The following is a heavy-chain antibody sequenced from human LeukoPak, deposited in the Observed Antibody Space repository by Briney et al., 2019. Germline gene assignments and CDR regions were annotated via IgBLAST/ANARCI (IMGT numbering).Heavy chain of an antibody. V-gene: IGHV1-69*02. J-gene: IGHJ4*02. Sequence: SVKVSCKASGGTFSSYTISWVRQAPGQGLEWMGRIIPILGIANYAQKFQGRVTITADKSTSTAYMELSSLRSEDTAVYYCASGYGSGSYTAPLVDYWGQGTLVTVSS. D-gene: IGHD3-10*01. CDR2: IIPILGIA. CDR3: ASGYGSGSYTAPLVDY. CDR1: GGTFSSYT.